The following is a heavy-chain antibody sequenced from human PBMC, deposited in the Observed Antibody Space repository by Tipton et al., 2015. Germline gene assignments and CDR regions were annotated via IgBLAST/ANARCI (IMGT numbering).Heavy chain of an antibody. CDR2: ISYTETS. J-gene: IGHJ6*02. CDR3: ARDLEHGMDV. Sequence: GLVKPSETMSLTCDVSGYSINNDYYWSWIRQPPGKGLEWIGYISYTETSHYNASLKSRVTISVDTSKNQFSLTLNSVAAADTAVYYCARDLEHGMDVWGHGTTVTVSS. V-gene: IGHV4-59*01. CDR1: GYSINNDYY. D-gene: IGHD5-24*01.